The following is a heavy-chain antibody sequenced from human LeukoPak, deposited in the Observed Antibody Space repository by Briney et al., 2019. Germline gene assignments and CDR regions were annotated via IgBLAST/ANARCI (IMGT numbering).Heavy chain of an antibody. Sequence: SETLSLTCAVYGGSFSGYYWSWIRQPPGKGLGWIGEINHSGSTNYNPTLKSRVTISADTSKNPSSLKLSSVTAADTAVYYCASGLNRDGYNSVAFDIWGQGTMVTVSS. CDR2: INHSGST. CDR3: ASGLNRDGYNSVAFDI. CDR1: GGSFSGYY. J-gene: IGHJ3*02. D-gene: IGHD5-24*01. V-gene: IGHV4-34*01.